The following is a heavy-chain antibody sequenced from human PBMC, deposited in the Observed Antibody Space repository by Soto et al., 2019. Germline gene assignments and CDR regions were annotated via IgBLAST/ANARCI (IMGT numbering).Heavy chain of an antibody. V-gene: IGHV1-8*01. J-gene: IGHJ5*02. Sequence: QVQLVQSGAEVKKPGASVRVSCKASGYTFTKFDINWVRQATGQGLEWMGWMNPNSGNTGYAQKFQGRVTMTRNTSITSAYIALSPLRSEDTAVYYCVRGDYGDYSHWFDPWGQGTLVTVSS. CDR2: MNPNSGNT. CDR3: VRGDYGDYSHWFDP. CDR1: GYTFTKFD. D-gene: IGHD4-17*01.